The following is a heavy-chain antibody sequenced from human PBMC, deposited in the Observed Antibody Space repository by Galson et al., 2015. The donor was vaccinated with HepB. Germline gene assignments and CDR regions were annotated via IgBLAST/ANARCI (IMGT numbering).Heavy chain of an antibody. Sequence: SLRLSCATPGFIFKNHAMTWVRQAPGKGLEWVSSISGSGAFTYYADSVKGRFTISRDNSKNIVHLQMNSLRAEDTAFYYCAKDSVSGRYLPTYFDSWGQGTLVTVSS. V-gene: IGHV3-23*01. CDR1: GFIFKNHA. CDR2: ISGSGAFT. D-gene: IGHD6-19*01. J-gene: IGHJ4*02. CDR3: AKDSVSGRYLPTYFDS.